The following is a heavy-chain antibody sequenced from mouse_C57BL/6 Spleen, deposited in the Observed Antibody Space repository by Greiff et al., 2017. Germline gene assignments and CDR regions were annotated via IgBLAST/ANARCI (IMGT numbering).Heavy chain of an antibody. J-gene: IGHJ4*01. Sequence: EVQLQQSGPELVKPGASVKISCKASGYTFTDYYMNWVKQSHGKSLEWIGDINPNTGGTSYNQKFKGKATLTVDKSSRTAYMEGGSLASEDSAVYYCARWLDDGYYGMDYWGQGTSVTVSS. CDR3: ARWLDDGYYGMDY. D-gene: IGHD2-3*01. V-gene: IGHV1-26*01. CDR1: GYTFTDYY. CDR2: INPNTGGT.